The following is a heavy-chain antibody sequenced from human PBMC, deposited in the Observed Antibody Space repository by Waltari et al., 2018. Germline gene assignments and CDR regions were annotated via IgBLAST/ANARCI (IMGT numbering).Heavy chain of an antibody. CDR2: ISYDGSNK. CDR3: AKDRWGGSYSLVPVFDY. Sequence: QVQLVESGGGVVQPGRSLRLSCAASGFTFSSHGMHWVRQAPGKGLEWVAVISYDGSNKYYADSVKGRFTISRDNSKNTLYLQMNSLRAEDTAVYYCAKDRWGGSYSLVPVFDYWGQGTLVTVSS. CDR1: GFTFSSHG. D-gene: IGHD1-26*01. V-gene: IGHV3-30*18. J-gene: IGHJ4*02.